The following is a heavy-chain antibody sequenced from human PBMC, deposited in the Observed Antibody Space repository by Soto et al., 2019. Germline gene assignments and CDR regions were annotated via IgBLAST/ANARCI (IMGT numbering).Heavy chain of an antibody. Sequence: QVQLVESGGGVVQPGKSLRLSCAASGFTFSAYGMHWVRQAPGKGLEWVTFISFNGKNTDYADSVKGRVTVSRDNARNTLYLQMNSLRAEDTAVYYCADIGGYDSVGGAYWGQGALVSVSS. CDR3: ADIGGYDSVGGAY. CDR1: GFTFSAYG. J-gene: IGHJ4*02. V-gene: IGHV3-33*05. D-gene: IGHD3-16*01. CDR2: ISFNGKNT.